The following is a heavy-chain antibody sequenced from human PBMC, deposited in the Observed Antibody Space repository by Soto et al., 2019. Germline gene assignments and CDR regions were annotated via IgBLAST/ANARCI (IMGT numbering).Heavy chain of an antibody. CDR3: SSDLTRFCSGGSCPFTM. V-gene: IGHV1-18*01. CDR2: VSYYNGNT. Sequence: QAQLVQSGAEVKKPGASVRVACTASEDIFNNFGITWVRQAPGQGLEWLGWVSYYNGNTNYAQRLQGRVCMTTDTATRTAVLELRSLAFNDTAVYYCSSDLTRFCSGGSCPFTMWGQGTQVIVSS. CDR1: EDIFNNFG. D-gene: IGHD2-15*01. J-gene: IGHJ4*02.